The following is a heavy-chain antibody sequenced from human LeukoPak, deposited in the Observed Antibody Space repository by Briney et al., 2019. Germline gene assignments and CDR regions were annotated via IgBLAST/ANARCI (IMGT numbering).Heavy chain of an antibody. V-gene: IGHV1-69*05. D-gene: IGHD1-1*01. CDR2: IIPIFGTA. Sequence: XCKASGGTFSSYAISWVRQAPGQGLEWMGRIIPIFGTANYAQKFQGRVTITTDESTSTAYMELSSLRSEDTAVYYCARDEELEFDYWGQGTLVTVSS. J-gene: IGHJ4*02. CDR1: GGTFSSYA. CDR3: ARDEELEFDY.